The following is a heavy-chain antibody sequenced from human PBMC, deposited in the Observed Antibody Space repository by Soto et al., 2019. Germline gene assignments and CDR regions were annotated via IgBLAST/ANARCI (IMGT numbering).Heavy chain of an antibody. J-gene: IGHJ6*02. Sequence: QVQLVQSGAEVKKPGSSVKVSCKASGGTFSSYAISWVRQAPGQGLEWMGGIIPIFGTANYAQKFQGRVTITADESTSTAYMELSSLRSEDTAVYYCARVCISTSCYADYYYYGMDVWGQGTTVTVSS. CDR3: ARVCISTSCYADYYYYGMDV. CDR1: GGTFSSYA. CDR2: IIPIFGTA. D-gene: IGHD2-2*01. V-gene: IGHV1-69*12.